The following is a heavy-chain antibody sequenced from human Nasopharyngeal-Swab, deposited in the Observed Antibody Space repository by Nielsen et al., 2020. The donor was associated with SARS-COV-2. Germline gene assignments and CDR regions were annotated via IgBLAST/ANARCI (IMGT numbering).Heavy chain of an antibody. V-gene: IGHV3-21*01. J-gene: IGHJ4*02. CDR1: GFTFSSYS. Sequence: ETLSLTCAASGFTFSSYSMNWVRQAPGKGLEWVSSISSSGSYIYYADSVKGRFTISRDNAKNSLYLQMNSLRAEDTAVYYCARDPGRWVRGVYYWGQGTLVTVSS. CDR3: ARDPGRWVRGVYY. CDR2: ISSSGSYI. D-gene: IGHD3-10*01.